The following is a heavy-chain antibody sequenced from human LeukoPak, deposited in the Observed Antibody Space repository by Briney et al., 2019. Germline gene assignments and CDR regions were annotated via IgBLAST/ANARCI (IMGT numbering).Heavy chain of an antibody. CDR1: GYIFTGYY. CDR2: INPNSGGT. V-gene: IGHV1-2*06. D-gene: IGHD4-17*01. CDR3: AAMTTVTYDNYYYYYMDV. Sequence: ASVKVSCKASGYIFTGYYMHWVRQAPGQGLEWMGRINPNSGGTNYAQKFQGRVTMTRDTSISTAYMELSRLRSDDTAVYYCAAMTTVTYDNYYYYYMDVWGKGTTVTVSS. J-gene: IGHJ6*03.